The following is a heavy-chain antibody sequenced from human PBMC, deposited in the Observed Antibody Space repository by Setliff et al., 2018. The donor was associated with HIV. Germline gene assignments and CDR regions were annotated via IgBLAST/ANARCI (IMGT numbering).Heavy chain of an antibody. CDR1: GGSISSSSYY. J-gene: IGHJ3*02. CDR3: ARDLGYSYGDAFDI. D-gene: IGHD5-18*01. Sequence: LSLTCTVSGGSISSSSYYWGWIRQPPGKGLEWIGSIYYSGNTYYNPSLKSRVTISVDTSKNQFSLKLTSVTAADTAMYYCARDLGYSYGDAFDIWGQGTMVTVSS. V-gene: IGHV4-39*07. CDR2: IYYSGNT.